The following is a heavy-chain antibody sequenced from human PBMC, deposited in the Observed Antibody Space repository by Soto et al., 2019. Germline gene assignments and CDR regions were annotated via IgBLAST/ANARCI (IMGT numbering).Heavy chain of an antibody. J-gene: IGHJ5*02. Sequence: EVQLVESGGGLVQPGRSLRLSCAAIGFTFEDHAMHWIRQVPGKGLEWVAGINWNSGITGYADSVKGRFTISRDNANNSLHLEMNSLKTEDTAFYYCAKGRGGRTVVSNWFDPWGQGTLVTVSS. CDR2: INWNSGIT. CDR3: AKGRGGRTVVSNWFDP. D-gene: IGHD3-22*01. V-gene: IGHV3-9*01. CDR1: GFTFEDHA.